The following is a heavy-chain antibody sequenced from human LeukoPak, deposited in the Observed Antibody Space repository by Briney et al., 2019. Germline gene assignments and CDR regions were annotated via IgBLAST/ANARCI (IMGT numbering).Heavy chain of an antibody. CDR3: ARDRMGYYDSSGYYPLDAFDI. CDR1: GGTFSSYA. D-gene: IGHD3-22*01. J-gene: IGHJ3*02. CDR2: SIPIFVTA. V-gene: IGHV1-69*01. Sequence: SVKVSCKASGGTFSSYAISWVRQAPGQGLEWMGGSIPIFVTANYAQKFQGRVTITADESTSTAYMELSSLRSEDTAVYYCARDRMGYYDSSGYYPLDAFDIWGQGTMVTVSS.